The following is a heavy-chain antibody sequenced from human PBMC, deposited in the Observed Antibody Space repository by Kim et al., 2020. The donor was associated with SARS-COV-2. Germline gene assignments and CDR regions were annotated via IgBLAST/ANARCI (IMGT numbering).Heavy chain of an antibody. CDR2: IYYSGST. Sequence: SETLSLTCTVSGGSISSSSYYWGWIRQPPGKGLEWIGSIYYSGSTYYNPSLKSRVTISVDTSKNQFSLKLSSVTAADTAVYYCARRGIRRYCSGGSCSINGWYFCLWGRGTLVTVSS. V-gene: IGHV4-39*01. CDR1: GGSISSSSYY. J-gene: IGHJ2*01. CDR3: ARRGIRRYCSGGSCSINGWYFCL. D-gene: IGHD2-15*01.